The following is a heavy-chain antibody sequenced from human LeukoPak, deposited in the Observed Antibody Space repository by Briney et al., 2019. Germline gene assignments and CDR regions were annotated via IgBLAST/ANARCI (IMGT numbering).Heavy chain of an antibody. CDR3: ARDLDDHDSSGYRDY. V-gene: IGHV3-21*01. CDR2: ISSSSYI. CDR1: GFTFSSYS. D-gene: IGHD3-22*01. Sequence: GGSLRLSCAASGFTFSSYSMNWVRQAPGKGLEWVSSISSSSYIYYADSVKGRFTISRDNAKNSLYLQMNSLRAEDTAVYYCARDLDDHDSSGYRDYWGQGTLVTVSS. J-gene: IGHJ4*02.